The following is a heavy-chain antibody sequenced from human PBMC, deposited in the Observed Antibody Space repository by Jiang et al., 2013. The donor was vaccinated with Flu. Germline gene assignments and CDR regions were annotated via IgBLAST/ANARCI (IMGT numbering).Heavy chain of an antibody. CDR3: AKDAGYGSGRPLDY. CDR2: VSIDGNSK. J-gene: IGHJ4*02. Sequence: VQLLESGGGVVQPGRSLRLSCVASGFTFNSYAMHWVRQAPGKGLEWLTLVSIDGNSKYYADSVKGRFTISRDNSKNTLYLQMNTLRADDTAIYYCAKDAGYGSGRPLDYWGQGTLVTVSS. CDR1: GFTFNSYA. D-gene: IGHD3-10*01. V-gene: IGHV3-30-3*01.